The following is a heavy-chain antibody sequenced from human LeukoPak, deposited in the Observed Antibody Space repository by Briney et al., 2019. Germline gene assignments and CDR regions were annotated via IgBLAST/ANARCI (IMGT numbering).Heavy chain of an antibody. CDR1: GYTFSNYG. D-gene: IGHD6-19*01. CDR3: ARHSGSGWQALGY. CDR2: TSYNGNT. Sequence: GASVKVSCKASGYTFSNYGISWVRQAPGRGLEWMGWTSYNGNTNYAQKIHDRGTMTTDTSTTTAYMELRSLESDDTAVYYCARHSGSGWQALGYWGQGTLVTVSS. J-gene: IGHJ4*02. V-gene: IGHV1-18*04.